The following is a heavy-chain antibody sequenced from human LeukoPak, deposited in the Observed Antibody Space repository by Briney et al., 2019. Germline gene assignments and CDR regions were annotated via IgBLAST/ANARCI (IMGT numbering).Heavy chain of an antibody. J-gene: IGHJ6*02. V-gene: IGHV7-4-1*02. D-gene: IGHD1-1*01. Sequence: ASVKVSCKASGYTFTSYAMNWVRQAPGQGLEWMGWINTNTGNPTYAQGFTGRFVFSLDTSVSTAYLQISSLKAEDTAVYYCARGQLEHRSNYYYYGMDVWGQGTTVTVSS. CDR3: ARGQLEHRSNYYYYGMDV. CDR1: GYTFTSYA. CDR2: INTNTGNP.